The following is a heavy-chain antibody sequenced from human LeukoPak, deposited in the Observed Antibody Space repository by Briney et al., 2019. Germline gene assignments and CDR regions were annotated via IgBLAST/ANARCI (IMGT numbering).Heavy chain of an antibody. V-gene: IGHV4-59*01. CDR3: ARDKGSSSWYPGGWFDP. CDR1: GGSISSYY. Sequence: SETLSLTCTVSGGSISSYYWSWIRQPPGKGLEWIGYIYYSGSTNYNPSLKSRVTISVDTSKNQFSLKLSSVTAADTAVYYCARDKGSSSWYPGGWFDPWGQGTLVTVSS. CDR2: IYYSGST. D-gene: IGHD6-13*01. J-gene: IGHJ5*02.